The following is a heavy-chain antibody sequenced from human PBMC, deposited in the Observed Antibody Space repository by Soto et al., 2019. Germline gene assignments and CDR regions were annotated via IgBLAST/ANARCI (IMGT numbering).Heavy chain of an antibody. CDR2: ISGSGGST. D-gene: IGHD6-13*01. CDR3: ANDMEYSRSCNWFDP. V-gene: IGHV3-23*01. CDR1: GFTFSIYA. Sequence: GGSLRLSCAASGFTFSIYAMSWVRQASGKGLEWVSAISGSGGSTYYADSVKGRFTISRDNSKNTLYLQMNSLRHEHKAVYYCANDMEYSRSCNWFDPWGQRNLVTVSS. J-gene: IGHJ5*02.